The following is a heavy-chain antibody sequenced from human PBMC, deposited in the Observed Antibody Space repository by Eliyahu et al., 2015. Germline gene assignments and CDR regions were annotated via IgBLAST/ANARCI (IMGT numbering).Heavy chain of an antibody. CDR1: GFTFSSYG. CDR3: AKETGYGMDV. V-gene: IGHV3-30*18. CDR2: ISYDGSNK. Sequence: GFTFSSYGMHWVRQAPGKGLEWVAVISYDGSNKYYADSVKGRFTISRDNSKNTLYLQMNSLRAEDTAVYYCAKETGYGMDVWGQGTTVTVSS. J-gene: IGHJ6*02.